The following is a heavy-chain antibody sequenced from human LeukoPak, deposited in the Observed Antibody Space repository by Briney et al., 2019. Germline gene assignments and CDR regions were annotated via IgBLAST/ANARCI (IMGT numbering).Heavy chain of an antibody. Sequence: HTGGSMRLSCGAPGFTFSSYAMSWVRQAPGKGLEWVSAISGSGGSTKYADSVKGRFTISRDNSKNTLYLQMNSLRAEDTAVYYCATDSGYSYVDSWGQGTLVTVSS. CDR2: ISGSGGST. CDR3: ATDSGYSYVDS. J-gene: IGHJ4*02. CDR1: GFTFSSYA. D-gene: IGHD5-18*01. V-gene: IGHV3-23*01.